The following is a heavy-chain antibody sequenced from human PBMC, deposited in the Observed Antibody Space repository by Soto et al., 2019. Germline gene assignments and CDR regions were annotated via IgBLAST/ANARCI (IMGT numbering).Heavy chain of an antibody. V-gene: IGHV4-59*08. J-gene: IGHJ6*03. Sequence: SETLSLTCTVSGGSISSYYWSWIRQPPGKGLEWIGYIYYSGSTNYNPSLKSRVTISVDTSKNQFSLKLSSVTAADTAVYYCASLASSDYYYYMDVWGKGTTVTVSS. CDR3: ASLASSDYYYYMDV. D-gene: IGHD2-15*01. CDR2: IYYSGST. CDR1: GGSISSYY.